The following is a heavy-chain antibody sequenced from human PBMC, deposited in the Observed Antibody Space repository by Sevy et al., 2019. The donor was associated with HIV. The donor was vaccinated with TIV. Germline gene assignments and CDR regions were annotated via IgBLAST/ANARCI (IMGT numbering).Heavy chain of an antibody. CDR3: AGIFGDLFDY. J-gene: IGHJ4*02. CDR2: IWSDGNNK. CDR1: GFTFSSYG. D-gene: IGHD3-3*01. V-gene: IGHV3-33*01. Sequence: GGFLRLSCVASGFTFSSYGMHWVRQAPGKGLEWVAVIWSDGNNKFYADSVKGRFTISRDNSKNTLYLQMNSLRAEDTAVYYCAGIFGDLFDYWGQGTLVTVSS.